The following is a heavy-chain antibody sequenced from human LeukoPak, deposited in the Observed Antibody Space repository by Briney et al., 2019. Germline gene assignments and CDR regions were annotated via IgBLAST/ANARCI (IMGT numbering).Heavy chain of an antibody. Sequence: GGSLRLSCAVSGFTFSSYSMSWVRQAPGKGLEWVWAISGSGGSTYYADSVKGRFTISRDNSKNTLYLQMNSLRAEDTAVYSCEKDSTTVVVPVFDYWCQGTLVTVSS. CDR1: GFTFSSYS. V-gene: IGHV3-23*01. J-gene: IGHJ4*02. CDR3: EKDSTTVVVPVFDY. CDR2: ISGSGGST. D-gene: IGHD2-2*01.